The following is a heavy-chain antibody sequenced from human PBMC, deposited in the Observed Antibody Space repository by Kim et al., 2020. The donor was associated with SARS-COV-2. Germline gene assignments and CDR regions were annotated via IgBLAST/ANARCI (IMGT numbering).Heavy chain of an antibody. V-gene: IGHV3-33*05. D-gene: IGHD3-10*01. J-gene: IGHJ6*02. CDR3: ARDSLGSGSYYPRGYYYGMDV. Sequence: GGSLRLSCAASGFTFSSYGMHWVRQAPGKGLGWVAVISYDGSNKYYADSVKGRFTISRDNSKNTLYLQMNSLRAEDTAVYYCARDSLGSGSYYPRGYYYGMDVWGQGTTVTVSS. CDR2: ISYDGSNK. CDR1: GFTFSSYG.